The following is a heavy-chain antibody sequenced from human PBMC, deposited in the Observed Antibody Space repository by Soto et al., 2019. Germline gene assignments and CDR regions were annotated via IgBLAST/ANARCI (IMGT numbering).Heavy chain of an antibody. D-gene: IGHD3-3*01. CDR3: AKGNLTPLYDFWSGPLGY. Sequence: GGSLRLSCAASGFTFSSNGMHWVRQAPGKGLEWVAVISYDGSNKYYADSVKGRFTISRDNSKNTLYLQMNSLRAEDTAMYYCAKGNLTPLYDFWSGPLGYWGQGTLVTVSS. V-gene: IGHV3-30*18. CDR1: GFTFSSNG. J-gene: IGHJ4*02. CDR2: ISYDGSNK.